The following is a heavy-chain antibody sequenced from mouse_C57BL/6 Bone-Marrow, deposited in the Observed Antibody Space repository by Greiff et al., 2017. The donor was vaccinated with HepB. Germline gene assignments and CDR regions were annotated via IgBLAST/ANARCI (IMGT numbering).Heavy chain of an antibody. CDR3: ARRTTVVASNFDY. Sequence: VQLQQPGAELVKPGASVKLSCKASGYTFTSYWMQWVKQRPGQGLEWIGEIDPSDSYTNYNQKFKGKATLTVDTSSSTAYMQLSSLTSEDSAVYDCARRTTVVASNFDYWGQGTTLTVSS. J-gene: IGHJ2*01. D-gene: IGHD1-1*01. CDR1: GYTFTSYW. V-gene: IGHV1-50*01. CDR2: IDPSDSYT.